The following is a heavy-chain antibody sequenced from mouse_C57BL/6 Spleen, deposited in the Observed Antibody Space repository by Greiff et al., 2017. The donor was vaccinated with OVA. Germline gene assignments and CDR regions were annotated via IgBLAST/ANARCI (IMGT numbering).Heavy chain of an antibody. J-gene: IGHJ1*03. V-gene: IGHV5-6*01. CDR1: GFTFSSYG. D-gene: IGHD4-1*01. CDR3: ARQGGWDGHEYFDV. Sequence: EVHLVESGGDLVKPGGSLKLSCAASGFTFSSYGMSWVRQTPDKRLEWVATISSGGSYTYYPDSVKGRFTISRDNAKNTLYLQMSSLKSEDTAMYYCARQGGWDGHEYFDVWGTGTTVTVSS. CDR2: ISSGGSYT.